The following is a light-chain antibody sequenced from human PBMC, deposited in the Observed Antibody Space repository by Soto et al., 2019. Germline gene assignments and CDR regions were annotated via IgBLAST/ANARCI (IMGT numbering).Light chain of an antibody. CDR3: QQSYSTLLIT. CDR1: QGIRSY. CDR2: AAS. V-gene: IGKV1-39*01. J-gene: IGKJ5*01. Sequence: DIQLTQSPSFLSASVGDRVTMTCRASQGIRSYLAWYQQKSGKAPKLLIYAASNLQSGVPSRFSGSGSGTHFTLTISSLQPEDFATYYCQQSYSTLLITFGQGTRLEIK.